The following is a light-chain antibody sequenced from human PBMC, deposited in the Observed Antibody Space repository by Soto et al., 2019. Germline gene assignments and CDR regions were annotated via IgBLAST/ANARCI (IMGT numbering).Light chain of an antibody. CDR1: QSVSSSY. J-gene: IGKJ1*01. CDR3: QQYGSSPLT. Sequence: EIVLTQSPGTLSLSPGERATLSCRASQSVSSSYLAWYQQKPGQAPRLLIFVASSRAAGIPDRFSGSGSGTDFTLTISRLEPEDFAVYYCQQYGSSPLTFDQGTKVEIK. V-gene: IGKV3-20*01. CDR2: VAS.